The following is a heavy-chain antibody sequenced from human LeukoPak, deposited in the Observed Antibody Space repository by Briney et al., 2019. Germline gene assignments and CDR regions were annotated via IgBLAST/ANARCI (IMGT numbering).Heavy chain of an antibody. V-gene: IGHV3-53*01. CDR1: GFTFSSYA. Sequence: PGGSLRLSCATFGFTFSSYAMSWVRQAPGKGLEWVSVIYRNDSTYYADSVRGRFTISRDISKNTLYLQMNSLRAEDTAIYYCARVGWSGYLNHYFAYWGQGTLVTVSS. J-gene: IGHJ4*02. CDR3: ARVGWSGYLNHYFAY. CDR2: IYRNDST. D-gene: IGHD3-3*01.